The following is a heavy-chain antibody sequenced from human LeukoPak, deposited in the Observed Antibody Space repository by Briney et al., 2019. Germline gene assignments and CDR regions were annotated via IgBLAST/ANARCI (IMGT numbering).Heavy chain of an antibody. J-gene: IGHJ4*02. V-gene: IGHV4-34*01. Sequence: SKTLSLTCAVYGGSFSGYYWSWIRQPPGKGLEWIGEINHSGSTNYNPSLKSRVTISVDTSKNQFSLKLSSVTAADTAVYYCARNWDWGQGTLVTVSS. CDR2: INHSGST. CDR3: ARNWD. D-gene: IGHD3-16*01. CDR1: GGSFSGYY.